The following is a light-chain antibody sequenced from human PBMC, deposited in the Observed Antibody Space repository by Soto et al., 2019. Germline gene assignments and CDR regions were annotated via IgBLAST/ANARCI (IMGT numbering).Light chain of an antibody. CDR2: DAS. CDR1: QSVSSY. CDR3: QHRSIWPVS. V-gene: IGKV3-11*01. Sequence: EIVLTQSPDTLSLSPGEIATVSCRASQSVSSYLAWYQQKPGQAPRLLIFDASNRATGIPARFSGSGSATDFTLTISSLEPEDFAVYYCQHRSIWPVSFGQGTRLEN. J-gene: IGKJ5*01.